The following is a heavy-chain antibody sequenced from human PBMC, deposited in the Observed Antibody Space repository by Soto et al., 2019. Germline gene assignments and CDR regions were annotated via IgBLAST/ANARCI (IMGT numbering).Heavy chain of an antibody. CDR2: ISYTGSA. Sequence: QVQLQESGPGLVKPSETLSLTCSVSGGSMRSYSWCWFRRPPGGRLEFIGCISYTGSADCSPSLKSRISMSVDTSKNQFSLELNSVTAADTAVYYCLRSHGGYWGQGIQVTVSS. CDR3: LRSHGGY. V-gene: IGHV4-59*03. CDR1: GGSMRSYS. J-gene: IGHJ4*02.